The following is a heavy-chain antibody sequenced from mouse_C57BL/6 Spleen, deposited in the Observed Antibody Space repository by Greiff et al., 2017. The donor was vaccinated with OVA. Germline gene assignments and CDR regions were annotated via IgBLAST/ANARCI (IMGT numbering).Heavy chain of an antibody. J-gene: IGHJ3*01. D-gene: IGHD3-2*02. V-gene: IGHV5-4*01. CDR2: ISDGGSYT. Sequence: EVKVVESGGVLVKPGGSLKLSCAASGFTFSSYAMSWVRQTPEKRLEWVATISDGGSYTYYPDNVKGRFTISRDNAKNNLYLQMSHLKSEDTAMYYCAREGPSGPFAYWGQGTLVTVSA. CDR1: GFTFSSYA. CDR3: AREGPSGPFAY.